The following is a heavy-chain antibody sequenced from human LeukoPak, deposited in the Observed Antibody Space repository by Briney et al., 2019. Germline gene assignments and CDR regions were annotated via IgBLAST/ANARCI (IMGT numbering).Heavy chain of an antibody. CDR2: INPNSGGT. D-gene: IGHD2-8*02. V-gene: IGHV1-2*02. CDR1: GYTFTGYY. Sequence: ASVKVSCKASGYTFTGYYMHWVRQAPGQGLEWMGWINPNSGGTNYAQKFQGRVTMTRDTSISTAYMELSRLRSEDTAVYYCARDSRSCGGVCHKGRADAFDIWGQGTMVTVSS. J-gene: IGHJ3*02. CDR3: ARDSRSCGGVCHKGRADAFDI.